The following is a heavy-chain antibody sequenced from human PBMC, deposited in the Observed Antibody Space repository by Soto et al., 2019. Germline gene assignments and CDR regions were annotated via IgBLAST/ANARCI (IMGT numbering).Heavy chain of an antibody. CDR3: ARIMSGDYSDYFDY. V-gene: IGHV3-23*01. D-gene: IGHD3-16*01. Sequence: GSLRLSCAASGFTFSSYAMSWVRQAPGKGLEWVSAISGSGGSTYYADSVKGRFTISRDNSKSTLYLQMNNLRAEDTAVYYCARIMSGDYSDYFDYWGPGTLVTVSS. CDR2: ISGSGGST. J-gene: IGHJ4*02. CDR1: GFTFSSYA.